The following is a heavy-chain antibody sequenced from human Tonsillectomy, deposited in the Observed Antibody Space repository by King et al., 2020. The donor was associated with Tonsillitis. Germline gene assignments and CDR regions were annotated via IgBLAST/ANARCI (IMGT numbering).Heavy chain of an antibody. J-gene: IGHJ6*02. CDR3: AIPPSRGEYYGMDG. CDR1: GYMFTNYA. D-gene: IGHD3-16*01. Sequence: MQLVQSGAEVKKPGASVKVSCKASGYMFTNYAMHWVRQAPGQRLEWMGWINAGNGNTKYSQNFQGRVTITRDTSASTAYMELSSLRSEDTAVYYCAIPPSRGEYYGMDGWGQGTTVTVSS. V-gene: IGHV1-3*01. CDR2: INAGNGNT.